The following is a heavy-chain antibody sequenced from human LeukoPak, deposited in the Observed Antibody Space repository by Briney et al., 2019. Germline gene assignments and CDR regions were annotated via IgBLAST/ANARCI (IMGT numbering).Heavy chain of an antibody. CDR3: VVQAGLTYYGISFDS. J-gene: IGHJ5*01. Sequence: GGSLRLSCAASGFTFSSYWMHWVRQVPGKGLVWVSHINTDGSSTNYADSVKGRFTISRDNAKNTLYLQMNSLRAEDTAVYYCVVQAGLTYYGISFDSWGQGTLVTVSS. D-gene: IGHD3-3*01. V-gene: IGHV3-74*01. CDR2: INTDGSST. CDR1: GFTFSSYW.